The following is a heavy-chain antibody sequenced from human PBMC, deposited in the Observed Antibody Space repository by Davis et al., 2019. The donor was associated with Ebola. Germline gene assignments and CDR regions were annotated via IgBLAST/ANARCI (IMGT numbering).Heavy chain of an antibody. Sequence: GESLKISCAASGFTVSSNHMNWVRQAPGKGLEWVSGISGSGGSTYYADSVKGRFTISRDNSKNTLYLQMNSLRAEDAAIYYCAKLPWASVPDYFDYWGQGTLVTVSS. J-gene: IGHJ4*02. D-gene: IGHD1-26*01. V-gene: IGHV3-23*01. CDR3: AKLPWASVPDYFDY. CDR1: GFTVSSNH. CDR2: ISGSGGST.